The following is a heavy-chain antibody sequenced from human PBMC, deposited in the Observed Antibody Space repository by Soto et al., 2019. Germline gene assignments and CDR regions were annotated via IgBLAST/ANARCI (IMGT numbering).Heavy chain of an antibody. D-gene: IGHD5-12*01. CDR3: VKGGWLDE. CDR1: GFPFSTYD. CDR2: ISGSDQST. J-gene: IGHJ4*02. Sequence: EVQLLESGGGLVQPGGSLRLSCAASGFPFSTYDMSWVRQAPGKGLEWVSVISGSDQSTYYADSLNGRFTISRDNSKNTLCLQMDSLRVEDTAVYHCVKGGWLDEWGQGTLVTVSS. V-gene: IGHV3-23*01.